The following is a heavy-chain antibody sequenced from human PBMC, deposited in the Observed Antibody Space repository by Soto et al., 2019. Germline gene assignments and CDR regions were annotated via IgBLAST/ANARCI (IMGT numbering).Heavy chain of an antibody. D-gene: IGHD2-21*02. CDR3: TKRGYCNILDCYDAFDV. J-gene: IGHJ3*01. Sequence: EVHLLESGGGLVQPRGSLRLSCAASGLTFSSSAMNWVRQAPGKGLEWVSRISGSGDGTLYADSVKGRFTISRDNSKNTLYLHMTSLRGEDTAVYYCTKRGYCNILDCYDAFDVWGQGTLVTVSS. V-gene: IGHV3-23*01. CDR1: GLTFSSSA. CDR2: ISGSGDGT.